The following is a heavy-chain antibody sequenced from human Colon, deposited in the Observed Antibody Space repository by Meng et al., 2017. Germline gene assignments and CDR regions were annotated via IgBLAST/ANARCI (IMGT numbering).Heavy chain of an antibody. D-gene: IGHD1/OR15-1a*01. J-gene: IGHJ4*02. CDR1: GGSASSYNW. CDR3: ARAGTYSLDF. CDR2: IYHNGNT. V-gene: IGHV4-4*02. Sequence: SETLSLTCAVSGGSASSYNWWSWVRQAPGKGLEWIGEIYHNGNTNYNPSLKSRVTMSVDNPKREFSLRLSSVTAADTAMYYCARAGTYSLDFWGQGTLVTVSS.